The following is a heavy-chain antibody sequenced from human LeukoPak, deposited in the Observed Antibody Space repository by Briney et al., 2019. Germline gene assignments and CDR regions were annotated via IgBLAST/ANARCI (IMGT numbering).Heavy chain of an antibody. Sequence: PGRSLRLSCAASGFTFSSYEMNWVRQAPGKGLEWVSYISSSGSTIYYADSVKGRFTISRDNAKNSLYLQMNSLRAEDTAVYYCASLYYDFWSGYLDYWGQGTLVTVSS. CDR3: ASLYYDFWSGYLDY. CDR2: ISSSGSTI. V-gene: IGHV3-48*03. D-gene: IGHD3-3*01. J-gene: IGHJ4*02. CDR1: GFTFSSYE.